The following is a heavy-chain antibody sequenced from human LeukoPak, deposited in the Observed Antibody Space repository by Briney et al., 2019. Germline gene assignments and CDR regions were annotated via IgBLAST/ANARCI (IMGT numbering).Heavy chain of an antibody. CDR3: ARGRPTNLGGVY. D-gene: IGHD5-24*01. V-gene: IGHV1-8*01. CDR2: MNPDTGNT. CDR1: GYTFTSHH. Sequence: ASVKVSCKASGYTFTSHHINWLRQAAEQGFEWMGWMNPDTGNTVYAQKFQGRVTMTWDTSISTAYMELDSLRSEDTAVYYCARGRPTNLGGVYWGQGTLVIVSS. J-gene: IGHJ4*02.